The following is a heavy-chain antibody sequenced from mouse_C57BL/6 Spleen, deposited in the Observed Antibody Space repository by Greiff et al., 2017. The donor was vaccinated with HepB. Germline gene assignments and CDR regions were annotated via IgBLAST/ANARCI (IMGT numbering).Heavy chain of an antibody. CDR3: AREDYSTFFDY. CDR1: GYAFTNYL. Sequence: VQLQQSGAELVRPGPSVKVSCKASGYAFTNYLIEWVKQRPGQGLEWIGVINPGSGGTNYNEKFKGKATLTADKSSSTAYMQLSSLTSEDSAVYFCAREDYSTFFDYWGQGTTLTVSS. CDR2: INPGSGGT. V-gene: IGHV1-54*01. J-gene: IGHJ2*01. D-gene: IGHD2-5*01.